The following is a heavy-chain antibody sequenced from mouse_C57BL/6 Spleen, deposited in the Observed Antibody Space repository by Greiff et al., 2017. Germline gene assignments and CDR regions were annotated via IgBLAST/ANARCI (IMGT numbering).Heavy chain of an antibody. J-gene: IGHJ1*03. V-gene: IGHV10-3*01. CDR3: VRDADYYGSSWYFDV. CDR2: IRSKSSNYAT. CDR1: GFTFNTYA. D-gene: IGHD1-1*01. Sequence: EVMLVESGGGLVQPKGSLKLSCAASGFTFNTYAMHWVRQAPGKGLEWVARIRSKSSNYATYYADSVKDRFTISRDDSQSMLYLQMNNLKTEDTAMYYCVRDADYYGSSWYFDVWGTGTTVTVSS.